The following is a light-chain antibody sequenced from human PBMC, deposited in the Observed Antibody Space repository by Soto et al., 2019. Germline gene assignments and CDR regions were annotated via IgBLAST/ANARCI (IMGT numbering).Light chain of an antibody. Sequence: ALAHFSGALSLSPGEIATLCCRPSQSVSSSYLAWYQQKPGPAPRLLIYGASSRATGIPDRFSGSGSGTDCTLTISRLEPEDVAVYYCQQYGSSPWTLGQGTKVDIK. J-gene: IGKJ1*01. CDR1: QSVSSSY. CDR3: QQYGSSPWT. CDR2: GAS. V-gene: IGKV3-20*01.